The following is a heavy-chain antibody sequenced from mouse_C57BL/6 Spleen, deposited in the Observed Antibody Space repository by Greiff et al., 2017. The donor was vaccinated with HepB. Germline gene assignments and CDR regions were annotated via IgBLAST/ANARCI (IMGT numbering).Heavy chain of an antibody. J-gene: IGHJ3*01. CDR1: GYAFSSSW. CDR3: ARKGYDYDGWFAY. CDR2: IYPGDGDT. D-gene: IGHD2-4*01. Sequence: VQLQQSGPELVKPGASVKISCKASGYAFSSSWMNWVKQRPGKGLEWIGRIYPGDGDTNYNGKFKGKATLTADKSSSTAYMQLSSLTSEDSAVYFCARKGYDYDGWFAYWGQGTLVTVSA. V-gene: IGHV1-82*01.